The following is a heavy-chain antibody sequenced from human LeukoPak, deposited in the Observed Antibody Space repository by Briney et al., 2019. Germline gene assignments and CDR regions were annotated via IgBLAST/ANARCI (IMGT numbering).Heavy chain of an antibody. CDR2: IYYSGST. J-gene: IGHJ4*02. D-gene: IGHD5-24*01. V-gene: IGHV4-61*01. Sequence: PSETLSLTCTVSGGSVSSGSYYWSWIRQPPGKGLEWIGYIYYSGSTNYNPSLKSRVTISVDTSKNQFSLKLSSVTAADTAVYYCARVPGLEMAYFDYWGQGTLSPSPQ. CDR1: GGSVSSGSYY. CDR3: ARVPGLEMAYFDY.